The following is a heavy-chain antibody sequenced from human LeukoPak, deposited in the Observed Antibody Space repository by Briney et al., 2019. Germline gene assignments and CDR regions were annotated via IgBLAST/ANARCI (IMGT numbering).Heavy chain of an antibody. D-gene: IGHD6-19*01. CDR3: ARGRVAVAGTSFFDY. CDR2: IYHSGST. V-gene: IGHV4-38-2*02. CDR1: GYSISSGYY. J-gene: IGHJ4*02. Sequence: SETLSLTCTVSGYSISSGYYWGWIRQPPGKGLEWIGSIYHSGSTYYNPSLTSRVTISVDTSKNQFSLKLSSVTAADTAVYYCARGRVAVAGTSFFDYWGQGTLVTVSS.